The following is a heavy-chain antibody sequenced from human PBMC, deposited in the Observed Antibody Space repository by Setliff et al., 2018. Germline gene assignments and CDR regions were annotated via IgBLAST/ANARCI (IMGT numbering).Heavy chain of an antibody. CDR3: AKAGAGPPYDYFDY. V-gene: IGHV3-23*01. D-gene: IGHD1-26*01. CDR2: ISGDSSFT. Sequence: GSLRLSCAASGFTFSIYAMAWVRQAPGKGLEWVSIISGDSSFTNHADSVKGRFTISRDRSRSTVYLQMNSLRVEDTAVYFCAKAGAGPPYDYFDYWGQGTLVTVSS. CDR1: GFTFSIYA. J-gene: IGHJ4*02.